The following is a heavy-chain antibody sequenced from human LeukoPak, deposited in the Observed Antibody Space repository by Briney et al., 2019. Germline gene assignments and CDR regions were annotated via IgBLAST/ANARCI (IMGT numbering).Heavy chain of an antibody. CDR1: GYTFTGYY. Sequence: ASVKVSCKASGYTFTGYYMHWVRQAPGQGLEWMGWINPNSGGTNYAQKFRGRVTMTRDTSISTAYMELSRLRSDDTAVYYCARDRTYYYGSGSYSHWGQGTLVTVSS. J-gene: IGHJ4*02. V-gene: IGHV1-2*02. CDR3: ARDRTYYYGSGSYSH. D-gene: IGHD3-10*01. CDR2: INPNSGGT.